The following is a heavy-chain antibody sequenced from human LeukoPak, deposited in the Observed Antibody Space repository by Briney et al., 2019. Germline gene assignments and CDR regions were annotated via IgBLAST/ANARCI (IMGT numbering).Heavy chain of an antibody. Sequence: SETLSLTCTVYGGSISSSSYYWGWIRQPPGKGLEWIGSIYYSGSTYYNPSLKSRVTISVDTSKNQFSLKLSSVTAADTAVYYCARQGYYFDYWGQGTLVTVSS. V-gene: IGHV4-39*01. J-gene: IGHJ4*02. CDR2: IYYSGST. CDR1: GGSISSSSYY. CDR3: ARQGYYFDY.